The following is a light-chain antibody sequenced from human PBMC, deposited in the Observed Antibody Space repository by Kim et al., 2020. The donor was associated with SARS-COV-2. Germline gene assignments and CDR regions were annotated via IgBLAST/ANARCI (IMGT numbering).Light chain of an antibody. CDR2: YDS. CDR1: KMGRKS. Sequence: SYELTQPPSVSVAPGKTARITCGGNKMGRKSVHWYQQKPGQAPVLVIYYDSDRPSGIPERFSGSNSGKTATLTISRVEAGDEADYYCQLWDSSSDHLVFGGGTQLTVL. J-gene: IGLJ3*02. CDR3: QLWDSSSDHLV. V-gene: IGLV3-21*04.